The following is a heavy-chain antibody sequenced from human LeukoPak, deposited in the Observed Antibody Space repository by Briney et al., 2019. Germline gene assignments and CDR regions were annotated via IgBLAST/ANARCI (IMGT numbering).Heavy chain of an antibody. CDR3: ARVFNGNDVSPFDY. CDR1: GGTFSSYA. Sequence: ASVKVSCKASGGTFSSYAISWVRQAPGQGLEWMGGIIPIFGTANYAQKFQGRVTITADESTSTAYMELSSLRSEDTAVYYCARVFNGNDVSPFDYWGQGTLVTVSS. CDR2: IIPIFGTA. J-gene: IGHJ4*02. D-gene: IGHD1-1*01. V-gene: IGHV1-69*13.